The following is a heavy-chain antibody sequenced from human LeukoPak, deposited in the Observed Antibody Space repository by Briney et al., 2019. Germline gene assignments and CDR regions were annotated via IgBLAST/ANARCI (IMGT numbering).Heavy chain of an antibody. J-gene: IGHJ4*02. D-gene: IGHD3-22*01. CDR2: MYLSGTT. Sequence: SEALSLTCTVSGDSINSLDLWSWVRQPPGKGLEWIGEMYLSGTTHSNPSVKSRVTISIDKSKNQFFLNLSSVTAADTAVYYCAGLVGRYSSGLYYYYFDYWGQGTLVTVSS. V-gene: IGHV4-4*02. CDR1: GDSINSLDL. CDR3: AGLVGRYSSGLYYYYFDY.